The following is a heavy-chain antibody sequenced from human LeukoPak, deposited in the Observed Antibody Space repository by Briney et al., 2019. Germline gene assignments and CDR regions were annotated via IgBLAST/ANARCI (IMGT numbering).Heavy chain of an antibody. D-gene: IGHD2-15*01. CDR2: IWYDGSNK. V-gene: IGHV3-33*01. Sequence: GRSLRLFCAASGFTFSSYGMLWVRQDPGKGLEWVAVIWYDGSNKYYADSVKGRFTISRDNSKNTLYLQMNSLRAEDTAVYYCARDYFSASDYWGQGTLVTVSS. CDR1: GFTFSSYG. CDR3: ARDYFSASDY. J-gene: IGHJ4*02.